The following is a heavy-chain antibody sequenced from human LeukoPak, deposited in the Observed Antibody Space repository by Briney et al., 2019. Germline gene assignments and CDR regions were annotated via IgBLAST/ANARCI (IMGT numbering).Heavy chain of an antibody. CDR1: GGTFSNYA. D-gene: IGHD3-22*01. J-gene: IGHJ5*02. CDR2: IIPIFGTA. V-gene: IGHV1-69*06. CDR3: ARESTYYYDSSGPGWFDP. Sequence: ASVKVSCKASGGTFSNYAISWVRQAPGQGLEWMGRIIPIFGTANYAQTFQGRVTITADKSTSTAYMELSSLRSEDTAVYYCARESTYYYDSSGPGWFDPWGQGTLVTVSS.